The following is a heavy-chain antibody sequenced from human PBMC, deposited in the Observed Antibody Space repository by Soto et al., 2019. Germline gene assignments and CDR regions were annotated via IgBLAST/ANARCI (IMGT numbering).Heavy chain of an antibody. J-gene: IGHJ6*02. V-gene: IGHV1-24*01. Sequence: ASVKVSCKVSGYTLTELSMHWVRQAPGKGLEWMGGFDPEDGETIYAQKFQGRVTMTEDTSTDTAYMELSSLRSEDTAVYYCATGLVGATYYYYYGMDVWGQGTTVTVSS. CDR1: GYTLTELS. CDR2: FDPEDGET. D-gene: IGHD1-26*01. CDR3: ATGLVGATYYYYYGMDV.